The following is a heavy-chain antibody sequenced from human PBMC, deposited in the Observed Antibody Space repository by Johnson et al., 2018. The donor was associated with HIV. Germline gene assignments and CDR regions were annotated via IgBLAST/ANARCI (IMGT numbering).Heavy chain of an antibody. Sequence: QVQLVESGGGVVQPGRSLRLSCAASGFTFSTYAMHWVRQAPGKGLEWVAVISYDGRDKYYADSMKGRFTISRDNSKNTLFLHMNSLRTEDTAVYYCARLRVVTTTTLYDALEIGGQGKMVTVSS. CDR2: ISYDGRDK. CDR3: ARLRVVTTTTLYDALEI. D-gene: IGHD2-2*01. CDR1: GFTFSTYA. V-gene: IGHV3-30*14. J-gene: IGHJ3*02.